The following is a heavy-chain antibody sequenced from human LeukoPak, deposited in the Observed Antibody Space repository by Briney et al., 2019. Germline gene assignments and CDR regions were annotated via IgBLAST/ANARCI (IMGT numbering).Heavy chain of an antibody. CDR1: GFTVSSNS. V-gene: IGHV3-53*01. D-gene: IGHD4-17*01. J-gene: IGHJ4*02. Sequence: GGSLRLSCTVSGFTVSSNSMSWVRQAPGKGLEWVSFNSGGNTHYSDSVKGRFTISRDNSKNTLYLQVNSLRAEDTAVYYWARRAGEYSHPYDYWGQGTLVTVSS. CDR3: ARRAGEYSHPYDY. CDR2: NSGGNT.